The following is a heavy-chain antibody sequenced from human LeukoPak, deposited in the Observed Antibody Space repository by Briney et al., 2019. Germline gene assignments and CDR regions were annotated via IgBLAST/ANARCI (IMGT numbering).Heavy chain of an antibody. Sequence: ASVKVSCKASGYTFTGYYMHWVRQAPGQGLEWMGWINPNSGGTNYAQKFQGRVAMTRDTSISTAYMELSRLRSDDTAVYYCARGRRALIYCSSTSCYTRDWFDPWGQGTLVTVSS. CDR2: INPNSGGT. D-gene: IGHD2-2*02. J-gene: IGHJ5*02. V-gene: IGHV1-2*02. CDR1: GYTFTGYY. CDR3: ARGRRALIYCSSTSCYTRDWFDP.